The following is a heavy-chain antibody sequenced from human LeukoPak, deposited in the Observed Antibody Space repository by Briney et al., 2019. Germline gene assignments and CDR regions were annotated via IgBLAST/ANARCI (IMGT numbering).Heavy chain of an antibody. J-gene: IGHJ6*03. V-gene: IGHV4-34*01. CDR3: ARGRKVVGEFWRPYYYHYMDV. Sequence: SETLSLTCAVYSGSFTDYYWIWIRQPPGKGLEWIGEINHSGSTNYNPSLGGRVTILVDTSENQFSLRLSSVTAADTAVYYCARGRKVVGEFWRPYYYHYMDVWGKGTTVTVSS. CDR2: INHSGST. D-gene: IGHD3-10*01. CDR1: SGSFTDYY.